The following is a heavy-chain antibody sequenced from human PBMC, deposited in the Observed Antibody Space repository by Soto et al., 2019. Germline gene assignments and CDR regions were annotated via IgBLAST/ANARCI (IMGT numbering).Heavy chain of an antibody. CDR2: INPNSGGT. Sequence: ASVKVSCKASGYTFTGYYMHWLRQAPGQGLEWMGWINPNSGGTNYAQKFQGRVTMTRDTSISTAYMELSRLRSDDTAVYYCARDDYDYVWGIRDYYYYGMDVWGQGTTVTVSS. CDR1: GYTFTGYY. D-gene: IGHD3-16*01. V-gene: IGHV1-2*02. J-gene: IGHJ6*02. CDR3: ARDDYDYVWGIRDYYYYGMDV.